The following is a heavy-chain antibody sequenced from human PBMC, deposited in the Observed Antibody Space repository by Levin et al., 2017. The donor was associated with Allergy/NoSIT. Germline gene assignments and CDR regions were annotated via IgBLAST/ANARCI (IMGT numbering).Heavy chain of an antibody. V-gene: IGHV5-51*01. J-gene: IGHJ5*01. CDR2: ISPGDSNT. Sequence: GESLKISCKGSGYSFTNYWIGWVRQMPGKGLEWMGIISPGDSNTRYNPSFQGQVTISADKSDTTAYLQWTSLKASDTAIYYCAKTDYSGNFLPGNNWFDSWGQGTLVTVSS. CDR1: GYSFTNYW. D-gene: IGHD1-26*01. CDR3: AKTDYSGNFLPGNNWFDS.